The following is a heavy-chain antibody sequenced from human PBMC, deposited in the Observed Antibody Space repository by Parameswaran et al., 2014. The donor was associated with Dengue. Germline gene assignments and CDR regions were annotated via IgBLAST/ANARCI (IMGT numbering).Heavy chain of an antibody. Sequence: VRQAPGQGLEWMGWINPNNGGTNYAQKFQGRVTMTRDTSISTAYMELSRLRSDDTAVYYCARVSYYDSSDYSFFDIWGQGTMVTVSS. V-gene: IGHV1-2*02. CDR2: INPNNGGT. D-gene: IGHD3-22*01. J-gene: IGHJ3*02. CDR3: ARVSYYDSSDYSFFDI.